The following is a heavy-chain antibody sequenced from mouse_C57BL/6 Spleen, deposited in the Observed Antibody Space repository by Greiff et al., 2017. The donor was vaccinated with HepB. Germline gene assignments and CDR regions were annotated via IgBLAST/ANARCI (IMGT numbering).Heavy chain of an antibody. Sequence: QVQLQQSGPELVKPGASVKISCKASGYAFSSSWMNWVKQRPGKGLEWIGRIYPGDGDTNYNGKFKGKATLTADKSSSTAYMQLSSLTSEDSAVYFCARHYYGSSYTPFDYWGQGTTLTVSS. CDR2: IYPGDGDT. CDR1: GYAFSSSW. CDR3: ARHYYGSSYTPFDY. D-gene: IGHD1-1*01. V-gene: IGHV1-82*01. J-gene: IGHJ2*01.